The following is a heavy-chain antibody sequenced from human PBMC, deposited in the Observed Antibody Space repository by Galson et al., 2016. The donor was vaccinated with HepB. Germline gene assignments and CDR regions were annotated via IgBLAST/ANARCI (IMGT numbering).Heavy chain of an antibody. V-gene: IGHV4-30-2*01. CDR3: ARDGGTLTGPRWFDP. D-gene: IGHD7-27*01. CDR2: IFQSGST. J-gene: IGHJ5*02. CDR1: GGSISSGDSS. Sequence: TLSLTCAISGGSISSGDSSWSWIRQPPGMGLEWIGHIFQSGSTNYNPSLKSRVTILVDNSKNEFSPKLSSVTAADTAVYYCARDGGTLTGPRWFDPWGQGTLVIVSS.